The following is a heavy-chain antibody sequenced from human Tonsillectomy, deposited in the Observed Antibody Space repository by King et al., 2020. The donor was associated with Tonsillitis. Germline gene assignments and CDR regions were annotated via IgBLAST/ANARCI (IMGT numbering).Heavy chain of an antibody. CDR3: ARDRGTTGTTGFDY. CDR1: GFSFSSYS. CDR2: ISSSSSTI. D-gene: IGHD1-1*01. V-gene: IGHV3-48*02. Sequence: VQLVESGGGLVQPGGSLRLSCAASGFSFSSYSMNWVRQAPGKGLEWVSYISSSSSTIYYADSVKGRFTISRDNAENSLYLQMNSLRDEDTAVYYCARDRGTTGTTGFDYWGQGTLVTVSS. J-gene: IGHJ4*02.